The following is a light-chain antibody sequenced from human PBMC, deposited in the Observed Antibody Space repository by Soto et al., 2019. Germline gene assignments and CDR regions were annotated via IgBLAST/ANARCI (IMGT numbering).Light chain of an antibody. J-gene: IGKJ2*01. Sequence: ETVLTQSPATLSVSPGERATFSCKASQSVTTNLAWYQQKPGQVPRLLIYGASTRASGIPARFSGSGSGTEFTLSISSLHSEDFASYHCQQYHSWPHTFGQGTKLEIK. CDR2: GAS. CDR3: QQYHSWPHT. V-gene: IGKV3-15*01. CDR1: QSVTTN.